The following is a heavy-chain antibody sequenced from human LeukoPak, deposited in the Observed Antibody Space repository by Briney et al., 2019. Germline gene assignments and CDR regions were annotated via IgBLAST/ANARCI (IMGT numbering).Heavy chain of an antibody. J-gene: IGHJ4*02. CDR3: ARLGGYCSGTSCYMKPKHKYYFDS. CDR1: SGSFSGYY. D-gene: IGHD2-2*02. Sequence: SGTLSLTCAVYSGSFSGYYWSWIRQPPGKGLEWIGEINHSGSTNYNPSLKSRVTISVDTSKNQFSLKLSSVTAADTAVYYCARLGGYCSGTSCYMKPKHKYYFDSWGQGTLVTVSS. V-gene: IGHV4-34*01. CDR2: INHSGST.